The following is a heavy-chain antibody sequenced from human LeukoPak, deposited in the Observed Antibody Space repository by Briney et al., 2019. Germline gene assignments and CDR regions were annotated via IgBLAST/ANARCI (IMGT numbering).Heavy chain of an antibody. CDR1: GFSFSSYA. V-gene: IGHV3-23*01. D-gene: IGHD6-13*01. CDR3: AKEAVAAAGPFDY. J-gene: IGHJ4*02. CDR2: ISGSGGSI. Sequence: GSLRLSCAASGFSFSSYAMSWVRQAPGKGLEWVSSISGSGGSIYYADSVKGRFTISRDNSKSTLYLQMNSLRAEDTAIYYCAKEAVAAAGPFDYWGQGTLVTVSS.